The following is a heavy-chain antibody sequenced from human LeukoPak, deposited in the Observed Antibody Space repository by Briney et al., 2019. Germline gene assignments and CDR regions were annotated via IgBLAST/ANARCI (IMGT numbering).Heavy chain of an antibody. D-gene: IGHD1-26*01. J-gene: IGHJ4*02. Sequence: PGGSLRLSCAASGFTFSSYAMHWVRQAPGKGLEYVSAISSNGGSTYYANSVKGRFTISRDNSKNTLYLQTGSLRAEDMAVYYCARVARGIVGATYDYWGQGTLVTVSS. CDR1: GFTFSSYA. CDR2: ISSNGGST. V-gene: IGHV3-64*01. CDR3: ARVARGIVGATYDY.